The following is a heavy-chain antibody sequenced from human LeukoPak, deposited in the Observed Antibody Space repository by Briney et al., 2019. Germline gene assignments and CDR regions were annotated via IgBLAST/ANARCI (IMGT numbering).Heavy chain of an antibody. V-gene: IGHV4-59*02. CDR3: ARGRRNYVWGSYRYRLLFDY. D-gene: IGHD3-16*02. CDR1: GGSVSDYY. Sequence: SETLSLTCTISGGSVSDYYWSWIRQSPGKGLEWIGYIYYTGSTTYNPSLKSRVTMSADTSKNQFSLKLSSVTAADTAVYYCARGRRNYVWGSYRYRLLFDYWGQGTLVTVSS. CDR2: IYYTGST. J-gene: IGHJ4*02.